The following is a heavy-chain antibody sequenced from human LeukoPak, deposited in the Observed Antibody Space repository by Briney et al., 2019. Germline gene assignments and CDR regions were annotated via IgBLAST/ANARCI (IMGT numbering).Heavy chain of an antibody. CDR3: AREVAYSRSLDY. CDR2: IYYSGST. D-gene: IGHD6-13*01. Sequence: SETLSLTCSVSGGSISSSSYYWDWIRQPPGKGLEWIGSIYYSGSTYYNPSLKSRVTISVDTSKNHFSLRLSSVTAADTAVYYCAREVAYSRSLDYWGQGTLVTVSS. J-gene: IGHJ4*02. CDR1: GGSISSSSYY. V-gene: IGHV4-39*07.